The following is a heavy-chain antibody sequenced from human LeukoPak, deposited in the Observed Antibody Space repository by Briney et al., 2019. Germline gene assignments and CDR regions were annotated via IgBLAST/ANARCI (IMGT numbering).Heavy chain of an antibody. CDR1: GFTFSSYG. CDR3: ARAGGIEIYYMDV. V-gene: IGHV3-23*01. Sequence: GGSLRLSCAASGFTFSSYGMSWVRQAPGKGLEWVSAISGSGGSTYYADSVKGRFTISRDNSKSTLYLQMHSLRAEDTAVYYCARAGGIEIYYMDVWGKGTTVTISS. CDR2: ISGSGGST. J-gene: IGHJ6*03.